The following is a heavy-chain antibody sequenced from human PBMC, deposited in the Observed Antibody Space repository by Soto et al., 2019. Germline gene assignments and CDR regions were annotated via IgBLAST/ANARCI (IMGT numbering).Heavy chain of an antibody. CDR1: GYTFTSYG. CDR3: ARDWRFDGGVYCIEN. CDR2: ISGHKGNT. D-gene: IGHD2-8*02. V-gene: IGHV1-18*04. Sequence: GASVKVSCKASGYTFTSYGISWMRQAPGQGLEWKGWISGHKGNTKYAQKVQGRVTMTTDTSTSTAYMELRSLRSDDTAVYYCARDWRFDGGVYCIENWG. J-gene: IGHJ3*02.